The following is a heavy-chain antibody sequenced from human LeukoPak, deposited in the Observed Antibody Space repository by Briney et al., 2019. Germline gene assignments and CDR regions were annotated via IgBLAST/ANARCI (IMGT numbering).Heavy chain of an antibody. V-gene: IGHV4-31*03. Sequence: SETLSLTCTVSGGSISSGGYYWSWIRQHPGKGLEWIGYIYYSGSTYYNPSLKSRVTISVDTSKNQFSLKLSSVTAADTAVYYCARDSVAANKYYYYGMDVWGQGTTVTVSS. CDR3: ARDSVAANKYYYYGMDV. CDR1: GGSISSGGYY. J-gene: IGHJ6*02. CDR2: IYYSGST. D-gene: IGHD2-15*01.